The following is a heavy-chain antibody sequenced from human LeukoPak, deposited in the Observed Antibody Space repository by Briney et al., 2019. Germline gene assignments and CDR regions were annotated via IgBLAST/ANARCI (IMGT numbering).Heavy chain of an antibody. V-gene: IGHV3-11*05. CDR2: ISSSGSYT. D-gene: IGHD6-19*01. J-gene: IGHJ6*02. Sequence: PGGSLRLSCAASGFTFSDYYMSWIRQAPGKGLEWVSYISSSGSYTNYADSVKGRFTISRDNAKNSLYLQMNSLRAEDTAVYYCARALSSGWYLLDVWGQGTTVTVSS. CDR1: GFTFSDYY. CDR3: ARALSSGWYLLDV.